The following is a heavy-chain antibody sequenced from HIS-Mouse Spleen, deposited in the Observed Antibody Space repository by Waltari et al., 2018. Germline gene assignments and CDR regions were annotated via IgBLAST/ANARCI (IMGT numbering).Heavy chain of an antibody. J-gene: IGHJ3*02. CDR2: SNAGNGNT. Sequence: QVQLVQSGAEVKKPGASVKVSCKASGYTFTSYAMHWVRQAPGQRLEWMGWSNAGNGNTKYSQEFQGRVTITRDTSASTAYMELSSLRSEDMAVNYCARGAGGNWNYGAFDIWGQGTMVTVSS. D-gene: IGHD1-7*01. V-gene: IGHV1-3*02. CDR3: ARGAGGNWNYGAFDI. CDR1: GYTFTSYA.